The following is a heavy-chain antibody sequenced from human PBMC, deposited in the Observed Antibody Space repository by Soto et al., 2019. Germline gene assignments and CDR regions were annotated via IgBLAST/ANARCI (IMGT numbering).Heavy chain of an antibody. D-gene: IGHD2-15*01. J-gene: IGHJ6*02. CDR2: ISSSGSTT. Sequence: GGSLRLSCAASGFTFSSYEMNWVRQAPGKGLEWVSYISSSGSTTYYADSVKGRLTISRDNAKNSLYLQMNSLRAEDTAVYYCAREGYCSGGSCYLDYYYYGMDVWGQGTTVTVSS. CDR1: GFTFSSYE. CDR3: AREGYCSGGSCYLDYYYYGMDV. V-gene: IGHV3-48*03.